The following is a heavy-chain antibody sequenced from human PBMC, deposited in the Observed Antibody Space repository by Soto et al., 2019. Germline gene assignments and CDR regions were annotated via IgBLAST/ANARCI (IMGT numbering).Heavy chain of an antibody. V-gene: IGHV3-72*01. J-gene: IGHJ4*02. Sequence: EVQLVESGGGLVQPGGSLRLSCAASGFTFSDHYMDWVRQAPGKGQEWVGRSRNKANSYSTEYAASVKGRFTISRDESKNSLDPQMNSLKTEDTAVYYCARFSGSYTRGLDYWGQGTLVTVSS. CDR2: SRNKANSYST. D-gene: IGHD1-26*01. CDR3: ARFSGSYTRGLDY. CDR1: GFTFSDHY.